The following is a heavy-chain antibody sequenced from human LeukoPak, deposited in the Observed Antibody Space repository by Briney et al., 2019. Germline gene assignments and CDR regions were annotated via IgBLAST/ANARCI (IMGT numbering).Heavy chain of an antibody. Sequence: GGSLRLSCAASGFTFSSYSMNWVRQAPGKGLEWVSTISSSSSYIYYADSVKGRFTISRDNAKNSLYLQMNSLRAEDTAVYYCARERKDTMVRNLAFDIWGQGTMVTVSS. V-gene: IGHV3-21*01. CDR3: ARERKDTMVRNLAFDI. D-gene: IGHD3-10*01. CDR1: GFTFSSYS. J-gene: IGHJ3*02. CDR2: ISSSSSYI.